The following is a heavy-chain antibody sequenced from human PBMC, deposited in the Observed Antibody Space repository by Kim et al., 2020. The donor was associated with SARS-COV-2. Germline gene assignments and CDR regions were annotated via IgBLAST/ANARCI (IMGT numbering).Heavy chain of an antibody. CDR1: GYSFTSYW. J-gene: IGHJ5*02. V-gene: IGHV5-51*01. Sequence: GESLKISCKGSGYSFTSYWIGWVRQMPGKGLEWMGIIYPGDSDTRYSPSFQGQVTISADKSISTAYLQWSSLKASDTAMYYCARSSKMYYYGYSVGGWFDPWGQGTLVTVSS. D-gene: IGHD3-10*01. CDR3: ARSSKMYYYGYSVGGWFDP. CDR2: IYPGDSDT.